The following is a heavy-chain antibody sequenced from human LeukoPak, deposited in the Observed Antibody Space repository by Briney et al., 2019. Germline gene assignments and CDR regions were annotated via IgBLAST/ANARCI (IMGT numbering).Heavy chain of an antibody. D-gene: IGHD1-7*01. CDR2: LYRGTTT. V-gene: IGHV3-53*01. Sequence: GGSLRLSCAASGFTVSSNYMSWVRQAPGKGLEWVSVLYRGTTTYYADSVKGRFTISRDNSKSTLYLQINSLRAEDTAVCYCAKLTGTTDRWGQGTLVTVSS. CDR3: AKLTGTTDR. CDR1: GFTVSSNY. J-gene: IGHJ5*02.